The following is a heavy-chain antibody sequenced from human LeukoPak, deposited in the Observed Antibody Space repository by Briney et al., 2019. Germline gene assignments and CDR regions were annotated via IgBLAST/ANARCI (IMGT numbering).Heavy chain of an antibody. J-gene: IGHJ5*02. CDR2: INPNSGGT. D-gene: IGHD5-12*01. CDR3: ARVIGAHHIRFDP. V-gene: IGHV1-2*02. CDR1: GYTFTGYY. Sequence: ASVKVSCKASGYTFTGYYMHWVRQAPGQGLEWMGWINPNSGGTNYAQKFQGRVTMTRDTSISTAYMELSRLRSDDTAVYYCARVIGAHHIRFDPWGQGTLVTVSS.